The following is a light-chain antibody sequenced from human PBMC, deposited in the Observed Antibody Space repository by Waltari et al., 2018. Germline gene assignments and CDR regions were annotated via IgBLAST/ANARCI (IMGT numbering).Light chain of an antibody. CDR1: QSVFWNSNKNTC. CDR3: QQYYSFPLT. Sequence: IVMTQSPDSLAVSLGERATINCWSSQSVFWNSNKNTCLAWYQHKPGQPPTFLFYRAYTLDSGVPDRFAGSGSGTDFTLTINNLQAEDVAVYYCQQYYSFPLTFGGGTKVEIK. CDR2: RAY. V-gene: IGKV4-1*01. J-gene: IGKJ4*01.